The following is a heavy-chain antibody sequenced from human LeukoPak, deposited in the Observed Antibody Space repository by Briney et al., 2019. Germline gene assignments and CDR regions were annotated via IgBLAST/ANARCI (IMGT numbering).Heavy chain of an antibody. CDR3: ARDWGNWNYDY. Sequence: PGGSLRLSCAASGFTFSSYSMNWVRQAPGKGLEWVSLISSGGSTYYAASVRDRFTISRDNSKNTLYLQMNILSVEDTAVYYCARDWGNWNYDYWGQGSLVTVSS. CDR2: ISSGGST. D-gene: IGHD1-7*01. CDR1: GFTFSSYS. V-gene: IGHV3-66*01. J-gene: IGHJ4*02.